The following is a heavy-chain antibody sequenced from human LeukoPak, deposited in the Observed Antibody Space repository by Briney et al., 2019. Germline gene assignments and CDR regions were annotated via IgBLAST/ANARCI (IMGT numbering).Heavy chain of an antibody. J-gene: IGHJ5*02. Sequence: GGSLRLSCAASDFTFSNYPMSWVRQAPGKGLEWVSGISGSGDTTYYAESVKGRFTISRDNSKNTLYLQMNGLRAEDTAIYYCARGLTRGFDPWGQGTLVTVSS. CDR2: ISGSGDTT. CDR1: DFTFSNYP. V-gene: IGHV3-23*01. D-gene: IGHD5-12*01. CDR3: ARGLTRGFDP.